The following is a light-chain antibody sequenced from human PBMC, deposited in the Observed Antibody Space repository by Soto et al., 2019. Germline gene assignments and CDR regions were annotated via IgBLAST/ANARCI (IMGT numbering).Light chain of an antibody. Sequence: DIQMTQYTSTLSASVGDRVTITCRACQSISTWLAWYQQKPGKAPNLLIYDASNLESGVPSRFSGSGSGTEFSLTISSLEPDDFATYYCQQYNNYLWTFGQGTKVDIK. J-gene: IGKJ1*01. CDR2: DAS. CDR3: QQYNNYLWT. CDR1: QSISTW. V-gene: IGKV1-5*01.